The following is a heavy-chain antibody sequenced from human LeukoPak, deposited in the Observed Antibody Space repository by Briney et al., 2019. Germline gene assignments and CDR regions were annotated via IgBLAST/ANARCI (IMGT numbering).Heavy chain of an antibody. D-gene: IGHD3-9*01. J-gene: IGHJ4*02. Sequence: PGGSLRLSCAASGFTFSSYAMSWVRQASGKGLEWVSAISGSGGSTYYADSVKGRVTISRDDGKNTLYLHMNSLRDDDTAVYYCATDQRYAFDYWGQGVLVTVSS. V-gene: IGHV3-23*01. CDR2: ISGSGGST. CDR3: ATDQRYAFDY. CDR1: GFTFSSYA.